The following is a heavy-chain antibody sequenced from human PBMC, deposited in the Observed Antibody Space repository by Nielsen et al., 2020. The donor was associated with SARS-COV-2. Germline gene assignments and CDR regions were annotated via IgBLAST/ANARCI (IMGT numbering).Heavy chain of an antibody. CDR1: GITYINYG. Sequence: GESLKISCEASGITYINYGMSWVRQAPGKGLEWVAVISYDGSNKYYADSVKGRFTISRDNSKNTVYLQMNSLRAEDTAVYYCATSVSTGPTASGAFDIWGQGTMVTVSS. V-gene: IGHV3-30*03. J-gene: IGHJ3*02. CDR2: ISYDGSNK. CDR3: ATSVSTGPTASGAFDI. D-gene: IGHD4-11*01.